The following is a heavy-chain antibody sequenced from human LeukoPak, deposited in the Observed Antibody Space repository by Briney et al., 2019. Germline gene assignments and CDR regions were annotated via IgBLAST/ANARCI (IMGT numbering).Heavy chain of an antibody. CDR2: IYYSGST. CDR1: GGSISSSSYY. V-gene: IGHV4-39*01. J-gene: IGHJ5*02. D-gene: IGHD4-17*01. Sequence: SETLSLTCTVSGGSISSSSYYWGWIRQPPGKGLEWIGSIYYSGSTYYNPSHKSRVTISVDTSKNQFSLKLSSVTAADTAVYYCARQVATVTTPGDWFDPWGQGTLVTVSS. CDR3: ARQVATVTTPGDWFDP.